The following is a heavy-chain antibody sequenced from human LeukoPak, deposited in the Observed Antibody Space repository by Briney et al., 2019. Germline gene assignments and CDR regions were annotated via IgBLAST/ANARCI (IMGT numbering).Heavy chain of an antibody. CDR2: IYHSGST. CDR1: GYSISNGYY. J-gene: IGHJ5*02. D-gene: IGHD2-2*01. V-gene: IGHV4-38-2*01. CDR3: ARVVVVPAAMSYNWFDP. Sequence: SETLSLTCAVSGYSISNGYYWGWIRQPPGKGLEWIGSIYHSGSTYYNPSLKSRVTISVDTSKNQFSLKLSSVTAADTAVYYCARVVVVPAAMSYNWFDPWGQGTLVTVSS.